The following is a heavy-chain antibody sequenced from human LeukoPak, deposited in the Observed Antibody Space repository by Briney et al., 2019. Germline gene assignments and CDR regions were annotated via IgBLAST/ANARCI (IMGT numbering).Heavy chain of an antibody. CDR1: GFSFNAYW. V-gene: IGHV3-7*01. Sequence: GGSLRLSSAASGFSFNAYWMAWVPQAPGTGLEWVANINPAGSETFHVDPVKGRFSISRDHAKNLVYLQMNSLRAEDTAVYYCATFGLVAALDLWGQGTLVTVSS. D-gene: IGHD5-12*01. J-gene: IGHJ4*02. CDR3: ATFGLVAALDL. CDR2: INPAGSET.